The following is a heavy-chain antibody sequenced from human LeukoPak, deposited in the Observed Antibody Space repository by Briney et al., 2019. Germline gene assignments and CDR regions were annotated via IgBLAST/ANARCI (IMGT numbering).Heavy chain of an antibody. CDR2: IRSTGDT. CDR3: ARDAGNSGYGCDL. CDR1: GFIFSQYS. D-gene: IGHD5-12*01. V-gene: IGHV3-48*01. Sequence: GGSLRLSCAASGFIFSQYSINWVRQAPGKGLEWVSHIRSTGDTFYADSVKGRFTISRDNARNSLYLQMNSLRAKDTAMYYCARDAGNSGYGCDLWGQGTLVTVSS. J-gene: IGHJ5*02.